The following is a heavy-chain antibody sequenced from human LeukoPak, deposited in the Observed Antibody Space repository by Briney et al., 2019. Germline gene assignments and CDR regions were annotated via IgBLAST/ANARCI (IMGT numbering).Heavy chain of an antibody. Sequence: GGSLRLSCAASGFTLRSYNMHCVRQAPGKGLEWVSYISTSSYYIYYADSVKGRFTISRDDAKNSLFLQMNSLRAEDTAIYYCARDANGSYTGLIDSWGQGTLVTVSS. CDR1: GFTLRSYN. CDR3: ARDANGSYTGLIDS. V-gene: IGHV3-21*01. J-gene: IGHJ4*02. D-gene: IGHD1-26*01. CDR2: ISTSSYYI.